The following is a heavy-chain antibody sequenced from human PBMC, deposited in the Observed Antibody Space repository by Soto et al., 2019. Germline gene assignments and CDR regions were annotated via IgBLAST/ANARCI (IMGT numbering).Heavy chain of an antibody. Sequence: SVKVSCKASGDTFSSYTINLIRQAPGQGLEWMGRIIPILGIANYAQKFQGRITITADKSTSTAYMELSSLKSEDTAVYYCARTRGVASAPLDYWGQGTLVTVSS. CDR1: GDTFSSYT. V-gene: IGHV1-69*02. J-gene: IGHJ4*02. CDR3: ARTRGVASAPLDY. CDR2: IIPILGIA. D-gene: IGHD2-15*01.